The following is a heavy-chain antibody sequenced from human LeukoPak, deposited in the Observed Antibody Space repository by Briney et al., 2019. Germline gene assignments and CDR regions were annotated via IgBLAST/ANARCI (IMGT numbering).Heavy chain of an antibody. Sequence: SETLSLTCTVSGGSISSYYWSWIRQPAGKGLEWIGRIYTSGSIDYNPSLKSRVTMSVDTSKNQFSLKLSSVTAADTAVYYCARVPNRVVEWFDPWGQGTLVTVSS. D-gene: IGHD2-15*01. CDR1: GGSISSYY. V-gene: IGHV4-4*07. CDR2: IYTSGSI. J-gene: IGHJ5*02. CDR3: ARVPNRVVEWFDP.